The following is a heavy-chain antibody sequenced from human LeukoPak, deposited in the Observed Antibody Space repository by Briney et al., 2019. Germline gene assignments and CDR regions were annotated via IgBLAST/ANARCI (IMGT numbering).Heavy chain of an antibody. J-gene: IGHJ6*02. Sequence: PGGSLRLSCAASGLTVSSNYMNWVRQAPGKGLEWLSVIYSGGFTYYADSVKGRFTISRDNSKNTLYLQMNNLRAEDTAVYYCARERYGMDVWGHGTTVTVSS. V-gene: IGHV3-66*01. CDR2: IYSGGFT. CDR1: GLTVSSNY. CDR3: ARERYGMDV.